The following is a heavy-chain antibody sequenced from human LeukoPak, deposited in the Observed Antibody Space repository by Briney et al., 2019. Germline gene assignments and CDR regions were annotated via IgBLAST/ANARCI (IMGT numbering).Heavy chain of an antibody. V-gene: IGHV1-2*02. Sequence: ASVTVSCKTSGYRFSDYYMHWVRQAPGQGLECMGWIRGDTGDTDCPQTFQGRVTMTRDTSTNTAYMELSRLRYDDTAMYFCARVRGNSCDYWGQGTLVTVSS. CDR1: GYRFSDYY. J-gene: IGHJ4*02. CDR2: IRGDTGDT. CDR3: ARVRGNSCDY. D-gene: IGHD6-13*01.